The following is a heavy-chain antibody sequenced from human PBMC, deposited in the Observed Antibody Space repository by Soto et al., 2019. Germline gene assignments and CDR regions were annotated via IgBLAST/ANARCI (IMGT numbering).Heavy chain of an antibody. CDR1: GGSISSGGYY. Sequence: SETLSLTCTVSGGSISSGGYYWSWIRQHPGKGLEWIGYIYYSGSTYYNPSLKSRVTISVDTSKDQFSLKLSYVTAADTAVYYCARDFTDSSGPTLGMGVWGQGTTVTVSS. CDR2: IYYSGST. CDR3: ARDFTDSSGPTLGMGV. J-gene: IGHJ6*02. V-gene: IGHV4-31*03. D-gene: IGHD6-19*01.